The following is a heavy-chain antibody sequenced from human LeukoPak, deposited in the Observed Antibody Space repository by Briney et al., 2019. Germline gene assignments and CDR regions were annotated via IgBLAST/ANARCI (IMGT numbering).Heavy chain of an antibody. CDR2: ISAYNGNT. CDR1: GYTFTSYG. J-gene: IGHJ4*02. CDR3: ARAPWYVWGSYRLYYFDY. Sequence: GASVKVSCKASGYTFTSYGISLVRQAPGQGLEWMGRISAYNGNTNYAQKLQGRVTMTTDTSTSTAYMELRSLRSDYTAVYYCARAPWYVWGSYRLYYFDYWGQGTLVTVSS. V-gene: IGHV1-18*01. D-gene: IGHD3-16*02.